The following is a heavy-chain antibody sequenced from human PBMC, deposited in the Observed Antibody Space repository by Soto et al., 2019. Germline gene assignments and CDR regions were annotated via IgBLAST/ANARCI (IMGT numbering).Heavy chain of an antibody. CDR1: GSSFTSYA. CDR2: INAGNGNT. CDR3: ARDLQRRYQLLKFGHWFDP. Sequence: ASSQVSWEASGSSFTSYAMRWLRQAPGQTLEWMGWINAGNGNTKYSQKFQGRVTITRDTSASTAYMELSSLRSEDTAVYYCARDLQRRYQLLKFGHWFDPWGQGTLVKVSS. V-gene: IGHV1-3*01. J-gene: IGHJ5*02. D-gene: IGHD2-2*01.